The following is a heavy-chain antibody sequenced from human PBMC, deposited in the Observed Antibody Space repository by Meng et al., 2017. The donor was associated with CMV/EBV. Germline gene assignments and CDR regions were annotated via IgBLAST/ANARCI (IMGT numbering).Heavy chain of an antibody. CDR2: ISGSGGST. D-gene: IGHD1-7*01. CDR1: GFTFSSYG. CDR3: AKGQNWNYGDAFDI. Sequence: GESLKISCAASGFTFSSYGMHWVRQAPGKGLEWVSAISGSGGSTYYADSVKGRFTISRDNSKNTLYLQMNSLRAEDTAVYYCAKGQNWNYGDAFDIWGQGTMVTVSS. J-gene: IGHJ3*02. V-gene: IGHV3-23*01.